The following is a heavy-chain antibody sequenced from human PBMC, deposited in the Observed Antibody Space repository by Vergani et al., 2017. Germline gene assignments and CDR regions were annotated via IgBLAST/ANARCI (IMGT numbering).Heavy chain of an antibody. J-gene: IGHJ6*02. D-gene: IGHD2-15*01. CDR3: AKARDPNCKGGNCYSYYYGLDL. CDR2: ISGSGGNT. CDR1: GFTFSSYA. Sequence: EVQLLESGGGLVQPGGSLRLSCGASGFTFSSYAMTWVRQAPGKGLGWVSAISGSGGNTFYTDSVKGRFTISRDNSKDTLYLQMNSLRVEDTAIYYCAKARDPNCKGGNCYSYYYGLDLWGQGTTVTVSS. V-gene: IGHV3-23*01.